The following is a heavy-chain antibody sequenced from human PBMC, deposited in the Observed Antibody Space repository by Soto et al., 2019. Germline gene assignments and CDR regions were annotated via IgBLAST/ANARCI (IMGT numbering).Heavy chain of an antibody. CDR2: IIPILGIA. Sequence: ASVKVSCKASGGTFSSYTISWVRQAPGQGLEWMGRIIPILGIANYAQKFQGRVTITADKSTSTAYMELSSLRSEDTAVYYCASECCSGASDYWGQGTLVTVSS. V-gene: IGHV1-69*02. CDR1: GGTFSSYT. CDR3: ASECCSGASDY. J-gene: IGHJ4*02. D-gene: IGHD2-15*01.